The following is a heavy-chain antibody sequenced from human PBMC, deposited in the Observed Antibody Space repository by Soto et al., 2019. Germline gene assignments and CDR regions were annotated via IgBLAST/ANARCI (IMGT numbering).Heavy chain of an antibody. J-gene: IGHJ6*02. CDR1: GYTFTSYY. Sequence: QVQMVQSGTEVQKPGASVKVSCRTSGYTFTSYYVHWVRQAPGQGLEWMGIINPNGGSTGYAQKFQGRLTMTRDMSAGTVYMELRSLTSDDAAVYYCVRSGGAIGGSTYYFFYGMDVWGQGTTVTVSS. V-gene: IGHV1-46*01. CDR2: INPNGGST. D-gene: IGHD3-16*01. CDR3: VRSGGAIGGSTYYFFYGMDV.